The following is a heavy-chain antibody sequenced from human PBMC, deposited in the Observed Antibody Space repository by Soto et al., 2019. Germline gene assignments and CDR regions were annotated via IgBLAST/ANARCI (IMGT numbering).Heavy chain of an antibody. Sequence: ASVKVSCKASGYTFTSYAMHWVRQAPGQRLEWMGWINAGNGNTKYSQKFQGRVTITRDTSASAAYMELSSLRSEDTAVYYCASSSPGENFLEWLPIYYYCGMDAWGQGTTVTVSS. J-gene: IGHJ6*02. CDR1: GYTFTSYA. CDR3: ASSSPGENFLEWLPIYYYCGMDA. V-gene: IGHV1-3*01. CDR2: INAGNGNT. D-gene: IGHD3-3*01.